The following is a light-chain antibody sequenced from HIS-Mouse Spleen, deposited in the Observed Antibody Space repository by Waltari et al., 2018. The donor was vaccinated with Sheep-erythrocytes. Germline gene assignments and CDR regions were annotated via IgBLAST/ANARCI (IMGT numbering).Light chain of an antibody. J-gene: IGLJ3*02. V-gene: IGLV2-8*01. CDR1: SSDVGGYNY. Sequence: QSALTQPPSASGSPGQSVTISCTGTSSDVGGYNYVPRYQQHPGKAPKRMIYEVSKRPSGVPDRFSGSKSGNTASLTVSGLQAEDEADYYCSSYAGSNNWVFGGGTKLTVL. CDR2: EVS. CDR3: SSYAGSNNWV.